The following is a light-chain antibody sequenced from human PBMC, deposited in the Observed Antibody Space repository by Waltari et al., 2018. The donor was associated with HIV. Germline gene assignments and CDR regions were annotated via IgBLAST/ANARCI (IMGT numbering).Light chain of an antibody. CDR1: KYVDKY. V-gene: IGKV1-39*01. Sequence: DIQMTQFPSSLPASIGGRVVIPCWATKYVDKYVNWYQLKLGKAPKLLIFAASSLQSGASSRFIGSGFGTDFTLAISDLHSEDAGTYFCQQGYSTLLYTFGQGTKLEI. J-gene: IGKJ2*01. CDR2: AAS. CDR3: QQGYSTLLYT.